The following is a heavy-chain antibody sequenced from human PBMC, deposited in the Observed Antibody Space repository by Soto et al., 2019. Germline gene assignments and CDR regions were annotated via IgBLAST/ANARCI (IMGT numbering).Heavy chain of an antibody. J-gene: IGHJ4*02. CDR1: GFSLSNARMG. CDR3: AXTLRDYDILTGYLAFDY. Sequence: SGPTLVNPTETLTLTCTVSGFSLSNARMGVGWSRQPPGKALEWLAHIFSNDEKSYSTSLKSRLTISKDTSKSQVVLTMTNMDPVDTATYYCAXTLRDYDILTGYLAFDYWGPGTLVTVSS. V-gene: IGHV2-26*01. CDR2: IFSNDEK. D-gene: IGHD3-9*01.